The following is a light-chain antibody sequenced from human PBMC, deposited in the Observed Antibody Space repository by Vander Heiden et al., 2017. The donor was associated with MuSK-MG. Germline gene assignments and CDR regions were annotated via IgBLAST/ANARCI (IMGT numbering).Light chain of an antibody. CDR3: QQHNTWT. V-gene: IGKV1-5*03. CDR2: KAS. Sequence: DIQMTQSPSTLSASVGDRVTITCRASQSISDWLAWYQQKPGKDPKLLIYKASNLESGVPSRFSGSGSGTEFTLTISSLQPDDFATYPCQQHNTWTFGQGTKVEIK. CDR1: QSISDW. J-gene: IGKJ1*01.